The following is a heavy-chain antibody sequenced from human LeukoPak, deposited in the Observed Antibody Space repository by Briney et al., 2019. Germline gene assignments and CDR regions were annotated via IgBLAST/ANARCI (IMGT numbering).Heavy chain of an antibody. V-gene: IGHV4-34*01. CDR3: ARASYSYGAFDI. Sequence: KASETLSLTCAVYGGSFSGYYWSWIRQPPGKGLEWIGEINHSGSTNYNPSLKSRVTLSVDTSKNQFSLKLSSVTAADTAVYYCARASYSYGAFDIWGQGTMVTVSS. CDR1: GGSFSGYY. D-gene: IGHD5-18*01. CDR2: INHSGST. J-gene: IGHJ3*02.